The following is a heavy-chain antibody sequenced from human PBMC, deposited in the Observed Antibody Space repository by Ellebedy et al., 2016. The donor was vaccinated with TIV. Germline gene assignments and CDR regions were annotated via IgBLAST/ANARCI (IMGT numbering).Heavy chain of an antibody. J-gene: IGHJ4*02. CDR1: GFTFSSSE. CDR3: VRGTAY. CDR2: IGSSGSTI. D-gene: IGHD3-10*01. V-gene: IGHV3-48*03. Sequence: GESLKISCAASGFTFSSSEMNWVRQAPGKGLEWVSYIGSSGSTIYYADSVKGRFTISRDNAKNSLYLQMNSLRAEDTAVYYCVRGTAYWGQGTLVTVSS.